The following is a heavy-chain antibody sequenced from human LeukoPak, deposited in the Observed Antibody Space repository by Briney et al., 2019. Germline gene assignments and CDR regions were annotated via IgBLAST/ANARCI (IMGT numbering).Heavy chain of an antibody. D-gene: IGHD3-10*01. CDR1: GGSISSYY. CDR2: IYYSGST. Sequence: SETLSLTCTVPGGSISSYYWSWIRQPPGKGLEWIGYIYYSGSTNYNPSLKSRVTISVDTSKNQFSLKLSSVTAADTAVYYCARDKGSGSYYSHFDYWGQGTLVTVSS. J-gene: IGHJ4*02. V-gene: IGHV4-59*01. CDR3: ARDKGSGSYYSHFDY.